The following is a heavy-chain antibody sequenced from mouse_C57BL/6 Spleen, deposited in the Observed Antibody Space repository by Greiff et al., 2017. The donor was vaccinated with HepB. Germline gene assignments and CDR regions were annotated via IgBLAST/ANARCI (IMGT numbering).Heavy chain of an antibody. CDR2: IDPSDSET. D-gene: IGHD2-3*01. J-gene: IGHJ1*03. CDR1: GYTFTSYW. CDR3: ARRGLIYDGYYDWYFDV. Sequence: VQLQQPGAELVRPGSSVKLSCKASGYTFTSYWMHWVKQRPIQGLEWIGNIDPSDSETHYNQKFKDKATLTVDKSSSTAYMQLSSLTSEDSAVYYCARRGLIYDGYYDWYFDVWGTGTTVTVSS. V-gene: IGHV1-52*01.